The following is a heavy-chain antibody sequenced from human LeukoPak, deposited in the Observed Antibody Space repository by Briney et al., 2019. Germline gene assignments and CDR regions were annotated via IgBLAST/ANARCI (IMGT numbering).Heavy chain of an antibody. V-gene: IGHV4-39*07. Sequence: SETLSLTCTVSGGSISSSSYYWGWIRQPPGKGLEWIGSIYYSGSTYYNPSLKSRVTISVDRSKNQFSLKLSSVTAADTAVYYCARAQGDSSGTLLLDYFDYWGQGTLVTVSS. CDR1: GGSISSSSYY. CDR2: IYYSGST. J-gene: IGHJ4*02. CDR3: ARAQGDSSGTLLLDYFDY. D-gene: IGHD3-22*01.